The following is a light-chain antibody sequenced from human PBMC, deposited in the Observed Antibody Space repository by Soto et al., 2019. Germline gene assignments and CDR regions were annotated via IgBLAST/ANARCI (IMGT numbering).Light chain of an antibody. V-gene: IGLV2-8*01. CDR3: SSYAGINNLGV. CDR1: SSDVGGYKY. J-gene: IGLJ1*01. CDR2: EVN. Sequence: QSALTQRPSASGSPGQSVTISCTGTSSDVGGYKYVSWYQQHPDKAPKLMIFEVNKRPSGVPDRFSGSKSGNTASLTVSGLQAEDEADYYCSSYAGINNLGVFGTGTKVTVL.